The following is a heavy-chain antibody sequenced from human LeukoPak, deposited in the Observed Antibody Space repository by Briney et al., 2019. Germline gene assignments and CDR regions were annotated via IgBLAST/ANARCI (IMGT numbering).Heavy chain of an antibody. J-gene: IGHJ4*02. V-gene: IGHV3-9*01. D-gene: IGHD1-26*01. CDR3: AKAYSGSYYVFDY. CDR1: GFTFDDYA. CDR2: ISWNSGSI. Sequence: GGSLRLSCAASGFTFDDYAMHWVRQAPGKGLERVSGISWNSGSIGYADSVKGRFTISRDNAKNSLYLQMNSLRAEDTALYYCAKAYSGSYYVFDYWGQGTLVTVSS.